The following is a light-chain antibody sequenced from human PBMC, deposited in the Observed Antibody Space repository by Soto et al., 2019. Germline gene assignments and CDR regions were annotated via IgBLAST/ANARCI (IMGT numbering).Light chain of an antibody. J-gene: IGLJ1*01. CDR1: SSDIGRYEF. Sequence: QSALTQPPSASGSLGQPVTISCTGTSSDIGRYEFVSWYQHHPGKAPKLIIYEVTERPSGVPDRFSGSKSGNTASLTVSGLQADDEADYFCCSYAGTKYYVFGTGTKVTVL. CDR2: EVT. V-gene: IGLV2-8*01. CDR3: CSYAGTKYYV.